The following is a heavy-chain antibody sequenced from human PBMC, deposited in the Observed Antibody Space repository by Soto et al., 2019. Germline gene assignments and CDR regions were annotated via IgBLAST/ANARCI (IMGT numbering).Heavy chain of an antibody. V-gene: IGHV4-30-4*01. CDR2: IYYSGST. CDR3: ARDVDGSHGEFAFDI. Sequence: PSETLSLTCPVSGGSISSGDYYWSWIRQPPGKGLEWIGYIYYSGSTYYNPSLKSRVTISVDTSKNQFSLKLSYVTDADKAVYYCARDVDGSHGEFAFDIWGQGTMVT. J-gene: IGHJ3*02. D-gene: IGHD5-12*01. CDR1: GGSISSGDYY.